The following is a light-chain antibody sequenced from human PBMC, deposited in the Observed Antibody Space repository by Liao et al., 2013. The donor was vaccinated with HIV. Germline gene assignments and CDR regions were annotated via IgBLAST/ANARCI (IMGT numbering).Light chain of an antibody. V-gene: IGLV3-1*01. CDR3: QAWDSTAAV. J-gene: IGLJ1*01. CDR1: ALPNQY. Sequence: SYELTQPPSVSVSPGQTARIACSGDALPNQYASWYQQKPGQSPVLVIYQDTKRPSGIPERFSGSNSGSTATLTISGTQAVDEADYYCQAWDSTAAVFGTGTEVTVL. CDR2: QDT.